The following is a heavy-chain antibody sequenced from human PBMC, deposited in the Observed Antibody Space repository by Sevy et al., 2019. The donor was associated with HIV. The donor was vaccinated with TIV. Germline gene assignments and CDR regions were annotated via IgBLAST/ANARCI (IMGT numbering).Heavy chain of an antibody. CDR1: GFIFSNYG. Sequence: GGSLRLSCAASGFIFSNYGMNWVRQAPGKGLEWVSSISSSGSYIYYGVSMKGRFTISRDNAKNSLFLQMNSLRAEDTAVYYCAREDYSNYYFYAMDVWGQGTTVTVSS. CDR3: AREDYSNYYFYAMDV. D-gene: IGHD4-4*01. J-gene: IGHJ6*02. CDR2: ISSSGSYI. V-gene: IGHV3-21*01.